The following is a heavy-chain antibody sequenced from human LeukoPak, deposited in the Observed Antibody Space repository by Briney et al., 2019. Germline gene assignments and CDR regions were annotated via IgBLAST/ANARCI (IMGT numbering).Heavy chain of an antibody. J-gene: IGHJ4*03. Sequence: SVTLSLTCAVYGGSFSAYYWSWIRQSPGKGLEWIAEINHRGDTNYNPSVKSRVSISVDTSKNQFSLKVTSLTAADTAVYYCARGPTISETGYFDYWGQGTLVTVSS. CDR2: INHRGDT. V-gene: IGHV4-34*01. CDR1: GGSFSAYY. CDR3: ARGPTISETGYFDY. D-gene: IGHD1-1*01.